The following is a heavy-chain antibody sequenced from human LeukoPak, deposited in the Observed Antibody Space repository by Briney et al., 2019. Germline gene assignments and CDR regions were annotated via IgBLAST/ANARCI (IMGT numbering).Heavy chain of an antibody. J-gene: IGHJ4*02. CDR1: GFTFSSYW. V-gene: IGHV3-7*01. CDR3: ARSTSLSIAVAGYDY. D-gene: IGHD6-19*01. CDR2: IKQDGSEK. Sequence: GGSLRLSCAASGFTFSSYWMSCVRQAPGKGLEWVANIKQDGSEKYYVDSVKGRFTISRDNAKNSLYLQMNSLRAEDTAVYYCARSTSLSIAVAGYDYWGQGTLVTVSS.